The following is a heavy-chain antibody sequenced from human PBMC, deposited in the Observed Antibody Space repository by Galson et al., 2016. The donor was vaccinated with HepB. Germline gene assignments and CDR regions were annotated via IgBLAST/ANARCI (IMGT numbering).Heavy chain of an antibody. CDR1: GGSISSGDYF. D-gene: IGHD3-22*01. Sequence: LSLTCTVSGGSISSGDYFWSWIRQPPGKDLEWIGYIYYSGSTYYNPSLKSRFTISVDTSKNQFSLKVKSVTAADTAVYYCARRTIYYESSGPFDPWGQGTLVTVSS. J-gene: IGHJ5*02. V-gene: IGHV4-30-4*01. CDR2: IYYSGST. CDR3: ARRTIYYESSGPFDP.